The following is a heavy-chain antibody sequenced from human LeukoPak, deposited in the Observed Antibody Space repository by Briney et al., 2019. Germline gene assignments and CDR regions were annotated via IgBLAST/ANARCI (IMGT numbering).Heavy chain of an antibody. CDR2: IYYSGST. CDR1: GFIFSSYW. J-gene: IGHJ3*02. Sequence: PGGSLRLSCSASGFIFSSYWMTWVRKPPGKGLEWIGSIYYSGSTYYNPSLKSRVTISVDTSKNQFSLKLSSVTAADTAVYYCASRDHDAFDIWGQGTMVTVSS. CDR3: ASRDHDAFDI. V-gene: IGHV4-39*01. D-gene: IGHD5-24*01.